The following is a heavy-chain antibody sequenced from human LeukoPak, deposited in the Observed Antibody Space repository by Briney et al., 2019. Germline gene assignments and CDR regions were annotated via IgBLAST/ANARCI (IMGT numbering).Heavy chain of an antibody. CDR2: ISSSGSTI. CDR3: AKSSVDTAMTYYFDY. D-gene: IGHD5-18*01. V-gene: IGHV3-11*04. CDR1: GFTFSDYY. Sequence: GGSLRLSCAASGFTFSDYYMSWIRQAPGKGLEWVSYISSSGSTIYYADSVKGRFTISRDNSKNTLYLQMNSLRAEDTAVYYCAKSSVDTAMTYYFDYWGQGTLVTVSS. J-gene: IGHJ4*02.